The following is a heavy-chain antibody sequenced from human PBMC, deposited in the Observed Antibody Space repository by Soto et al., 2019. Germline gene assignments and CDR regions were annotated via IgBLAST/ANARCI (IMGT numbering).Heavy chain of an antibody. CDR3: ARQITGTTVFDY. D-gene: IGHD1-20*01. V-gene: IGHV3-30-3*01. J-gene: IGHJ4*02. CDR1: GFTFSSYA. Sequence: PGGSLRLSCAASGFTFSSYAMHWVRQAPGKGLEWVAVISYDGSNKYYADSVKGRFTISRDNSKNTLYLQMNSPRAEDTAVYYCARQITGTTVFDYWGQGTLVTVSS. CDR2: ISYDGSNK.